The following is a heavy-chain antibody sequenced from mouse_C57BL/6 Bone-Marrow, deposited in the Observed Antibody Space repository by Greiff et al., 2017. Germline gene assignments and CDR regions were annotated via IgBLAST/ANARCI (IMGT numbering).Heavy chain of an antibody. CDR1: GYTFTSYW. Sequence: VQVVESGAELVKPGASVKMSCKASGYTFTSYWITWVKQRPGQGLEWIGDIYPGSDSTNYNEKFKSKATLTVDTSSSTAYMQLSSLTSEDSAVYYCAIYYYGIYWYFDVWGTGTTVTVSS. J-gene: IGHJ1*03. CDR3: AIYYYGIYWYFDV. CDR2: IYPGSDST. V-gene: IGHV1-55*01. D-gene: IGHD1-1*01.